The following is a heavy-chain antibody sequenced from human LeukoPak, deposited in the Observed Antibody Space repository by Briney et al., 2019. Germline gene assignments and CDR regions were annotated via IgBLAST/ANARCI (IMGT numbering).Heavy chain of an antibody. CDR1: GGSSSGYY. Sequence: SESLSLTCAVYGGSSSGYYSSWIRQPPGKGLEWVGAINHSGGTTYNPSLKSGFPISVDKAKNQCSLKLSYVTAAHPAVYYWARGAEMDTIVSFRKPRSHRFDPWGQGTLVTVSS. CDR3: ARGAEMDTIVSFRKPRSHRFDP. D-gene: IGHD5-24*01. V-gene: IGHV4-34*01. J-gene: IGHJ5*02. CDR2: INHSGGT.